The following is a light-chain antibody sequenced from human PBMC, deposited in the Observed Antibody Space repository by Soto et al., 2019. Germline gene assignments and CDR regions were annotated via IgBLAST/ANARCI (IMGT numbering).Light chain of an antibody. CDR1: QSGSSV. V-gene: IGKV3-15*01. CDR3: QQYNNWPS. Sequence: EILVTQSATTLSVSPWERATFSWTSSQSGSSVLGWYQQKPGHAPSLLIYGASTKATGIPARFSGSGSGAEFTLTIGSLQSEDFAVYYCQQYNNWPSFGQGTRLEIK. CDR2: GAS. J-gene: IGKJ5*01.